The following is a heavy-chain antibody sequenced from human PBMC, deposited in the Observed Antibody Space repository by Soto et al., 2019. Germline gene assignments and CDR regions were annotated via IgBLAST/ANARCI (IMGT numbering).Heavy chain of an antibody. CDR2: ASYDGSYK. V-gene: IGHV3-30*18. Sequence: GGSLRLSCAASGFTFSSFGMHWVRQAPGKGLEWVAVASYDGSYKYYADSVKGRFTISRDNSKDTLYLQMNSLRAEDTAVYYCAKERSVVATTPDFDYWGQGTLVTVSS. J-gene: IGHJ4*02. CDR1: GFTFSSFG. CDR3: AKERSVVATTPDFDY. D-gene: IGHD5-12*01.